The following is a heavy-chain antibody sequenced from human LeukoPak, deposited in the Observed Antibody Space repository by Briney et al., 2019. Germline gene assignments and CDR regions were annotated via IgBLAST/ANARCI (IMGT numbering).Heavy chain of an antibody. Sequence: PGASLRLSCAASGFTFSNAWMSWVRQAPGKGLEWVGRIKSKTDSGTTDYAAPVKGRFTISRDDSKNTLYLQVNSLKTEDTAVYYCTTGHYFDYWGQGTLVTVSS. V-gene: IGHV3-15*01. CDR1: GFTFSNAW. J-gene: IGHJ4*02. CDR3: TTGHYFDY. CDR2: IKSKTDSGTT.